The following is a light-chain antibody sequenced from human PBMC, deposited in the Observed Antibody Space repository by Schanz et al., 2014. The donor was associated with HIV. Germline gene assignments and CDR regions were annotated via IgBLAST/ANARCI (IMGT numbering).Light chain of an antibody. V-gene: IGKV1-17*01. CDR3: QQYDAYPWT. CDR2: AAS. Sequence: DIRMTQSPSSLSASVGDRVTITCRASQDIRNDLGWSQQKPGKAPKRLIYAASSLQSGVPSRFSGSGSGTEFPLTISSLQPEDFATYYCQQYDAYPWTFGQGTKVEIK. J-gene: IGKJ1*01. CDR1: QDIRND.